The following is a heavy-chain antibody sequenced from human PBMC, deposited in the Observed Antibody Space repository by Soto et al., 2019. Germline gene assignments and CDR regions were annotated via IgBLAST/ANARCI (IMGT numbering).Heavy chain of an antibody. Sequence: SVKVSCKASGGTFSSYAISWVRQAPGQGLEWMGGIIPIFGTANYAQKFQGRVTITADESTGTAYMELSSLRSEDTAVYYCARERGSSWSLYYYYYGMDVWGQGTTVTVSS. CDR3: ARERGSSWSLYYYYYGMDV. J-gene: IGHJ6*02. CDR1: GGTFSSYA. D-gene: IGHD6-13*01. V-gene: IGHV1-69*13. CDR2: IIPIFGTA.